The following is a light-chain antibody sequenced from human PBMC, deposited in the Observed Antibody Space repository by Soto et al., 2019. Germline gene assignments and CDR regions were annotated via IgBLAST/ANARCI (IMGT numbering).Light chain of an antibody. J-gene: IGLJ1*01. Sequence: QSALTQPASVSGSPGQSITISCTGTSSDVGGYNYVSWYQQHPGKAPKLRIYDVSNRTSGVSNRFSGSKSGNTASLTISGLQAEDEADYYCSSYTSSSTTPYVFGTGTKLTVL. CDR2: DVS. CDR3: SSYTSSSTTPYV. V-gene: IGLV2-14*01. CDR1: SSDVGGYNY.